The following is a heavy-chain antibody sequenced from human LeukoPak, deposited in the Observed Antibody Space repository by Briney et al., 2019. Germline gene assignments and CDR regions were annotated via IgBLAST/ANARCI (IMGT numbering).Heavy chain of an antibody. J-gene: IGHJ4*02. CDR1: GFTFSSYW. D-gene: IGHD6-19*01. Sequence: GGSLRLSCAASGFTFSSYWMSWVRQAPGKGLEWVACIKQDGSEIYYVDSVKGRSTISRNNAKNSLYLQMNSLRVEDTAVYYCARGGWYYFDYWGQGTLVTVPS. V-gene: IGHV3-7*04. CDR2: IKQDGSEI. CDR3: ARGGWYYFDY.